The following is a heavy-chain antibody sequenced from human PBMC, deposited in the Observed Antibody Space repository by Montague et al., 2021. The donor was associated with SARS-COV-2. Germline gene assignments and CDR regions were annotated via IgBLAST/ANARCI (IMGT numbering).Heavy chain of an antibody. CDR1: GDSVSSNSAA. CDR3: ARGLWFGELLSLYYYYGMDV. CDR2: TYYRSKWYN. J-gene: IGHJ6*02. Sequence: CASSGDSVSSNSAAWNWIRQSPSRGREWLGRTYYRSKWYNDYAVSVKSRITINPDTSKNQFSLQLNSVTPEDTAVYYCARGLWFGELLSLYYYYGMDVWGQGTTVTVSS. D-gene: IGHD3-10*01. V-gene: IGHV6-1*01.